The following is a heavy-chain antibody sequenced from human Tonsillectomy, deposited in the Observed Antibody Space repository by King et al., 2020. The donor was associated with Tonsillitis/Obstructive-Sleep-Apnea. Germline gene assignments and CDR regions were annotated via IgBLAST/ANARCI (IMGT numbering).Heavy chain of an antibody. CDR2: INPNSGGT. CDR1: GYTFTGYY. Sequence: QLVQSGAEVKKPGASVKVSCKASGYTFTGYYMHWVRQAPGQGLELMGRINPNSGGTNYAQKFQGSVTMTRDTSISTAYMEMSRLRSDDTAVYYGARDAGRRMGYCSGGSCYSKGWFDPWGQGTLVTVSS. J-gene: IGHJ5*02. D-gene: IGHD2-15*01. CDR3: ARDAGRRMGYCSGGSCYSKGWFDP. V-gene: IGHV1-2*06.